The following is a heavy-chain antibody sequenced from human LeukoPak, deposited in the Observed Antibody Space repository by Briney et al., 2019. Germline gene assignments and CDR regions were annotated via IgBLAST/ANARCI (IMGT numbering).Heavy chain of an antibody. CDR2: IYYSGST. V-gene: IGHV4-39*01. J-gene: IGHJ5*02. CDR1: GRSISSSSYY. Sequence: PSETLSLTCTVSGRSISSSSYYWGWIRQPPGKGLEWIGSIYYSGSTYYNPSLKSRVTISVDTSTNQFSLRLSSVTAANTAVFYCARHPTVAKGYSSGGSCLNWFDPWGQGTLVTVSS. CDR3: ARHPTVAKGYSSGGSCLNWFDP. D-gene: IGHD2-15*01.